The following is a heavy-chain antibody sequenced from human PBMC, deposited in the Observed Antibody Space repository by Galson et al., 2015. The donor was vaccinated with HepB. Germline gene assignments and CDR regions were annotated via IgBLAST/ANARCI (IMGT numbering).Heavy chain of an antibody. CDR1: GYTFSNYW. CDR2: IYLGDSDI. Sequence: QSGAEVKKPGESLKISCKGSGYTFSNYWIGWVRQMPGKGLEWMGIIYLGDSDIRYSPSFQGQVTISADKSISTAYLQWRSLKASDTAMYYCARQKDRGFPIDYWGQGTLVTVSS. CDR3: ARQKDRGFPIDY. J-gene: IGHJ4*02. V-gene: IGHV5-51*01.